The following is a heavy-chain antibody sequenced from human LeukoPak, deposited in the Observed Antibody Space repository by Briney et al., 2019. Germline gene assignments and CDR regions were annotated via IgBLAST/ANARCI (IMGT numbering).Heavy chain of an antibody. D-gene: IGHD1-1*01. J-gene: IGHJ6*02. CDR2: ISYDGTEK. CDR3: ARQLERPATYYYGMDV. CDR1: GFTFSSYA. V-gene: IGHV3-30-3*01. Sequence: GGSLRLSCAASGFTFSSYAMHCVRQAPGKGLEWVALISYDGTEKSYTDSVKGRLTISRDNSKNTLYLQMNSLRVEDTALYYCARQLERPATYYYGMDVWGQGTTVTVSS.